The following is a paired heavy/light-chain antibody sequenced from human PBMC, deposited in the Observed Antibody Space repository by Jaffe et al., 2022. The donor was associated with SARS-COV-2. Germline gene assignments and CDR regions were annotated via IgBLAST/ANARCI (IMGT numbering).Light chain of an antibody. CDR2: KAS. J-gene: IGKJ3*01. Sequence: DIQMTQSPSTLSASVGDRVTITCRASQSISSWLAWYQQKPGKAPKLLIYKASSLESGVPSRFSGSGSGTEFTLTISSLQPDDFATYYCQQYNSFGPGTKVDIK. CDR3: QQYNS. CDR1: QSISSW. V-gene: IGKV1-5*03.
Heavy chain of an antibody. J-gene: IGHJ4*02. Sequence: EVQLLESGGGLVQPGGSLRLSCAASGFTFSSYAMSWVRQAPGKGLEWVSAISGSGGSTYYADSVKGRFTISRDNSKNTLYLQMNSLRAEDTAVYYCAKGSLVLRYFDTESSFDYWGQGTLVTVSS. CDR1: GFTFSSYA. CDR2: ISGSGGST. V-gene: IGHV3-23*01. CDR3: AKGSLVLRYFDTESSFDY. D-gene: IGHD3-9*01.